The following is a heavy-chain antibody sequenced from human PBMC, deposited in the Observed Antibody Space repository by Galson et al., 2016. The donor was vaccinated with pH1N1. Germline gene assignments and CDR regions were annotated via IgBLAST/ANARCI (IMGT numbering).Heavy chain of an antibody. J-gene: IGHJ2*01. V-gene: IGHV1-24*01. CDR3: ATESRGSYYVPRYFDL. CDR2: FDPEDDKP. CDR1: GYTLSELA. Sequence: SVKVSCKVSGYTLSELAIHWVRQTPGKGLEWMGGFDPEDDKPFYAQTFEGSVTMTQDTSTDTAYMQLSSLTSDDAAVYYCATESRGSYYVPRYFDLWGLGTLVSVFS. D-gene: IGHD1-26*01.